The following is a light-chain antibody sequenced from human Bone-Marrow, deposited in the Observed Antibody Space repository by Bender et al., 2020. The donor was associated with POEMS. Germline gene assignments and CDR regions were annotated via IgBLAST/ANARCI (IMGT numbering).Light chain of an antibody. Sequence: QSALTQPASVSGSPGQSINISCTGTSSDIGTYNFVAWYQQHPDKAPKLLIYDVTNRPSGVSNRFSGSKSANTASLTISGLQAEDEADYYCQTRGSSWVFGGGTKVTVL. V-gene: IGLV2-14*03. J-gene: IGLJ3*02. CDR1: SSDIGTYNF. CDR2: DVT. CDR3: QTRGSSWV.